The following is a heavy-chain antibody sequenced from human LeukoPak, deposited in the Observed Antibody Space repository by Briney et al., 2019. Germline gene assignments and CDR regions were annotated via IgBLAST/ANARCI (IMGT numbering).Heavy chain of an antibody. CDR2: IWYDGSNK. D-gene: IGHD3-22*01. V-gene: IGHV3-33*06. CDR3: AKGSDYDSSGNDGFDI. Sequence: PGGSLRLSCAASGLTFSSYGMYWVRQAPGKGLEWVAVIWYDGSNKYYVDSVKGRFTISRDNSKNTLYLQMNSLRAEDTAVYYCAKGSDYDSSGNDGFDIWGQGTMVTVSS. J-gene: IGHJ3*02. CDR1: GLTFSSYG.